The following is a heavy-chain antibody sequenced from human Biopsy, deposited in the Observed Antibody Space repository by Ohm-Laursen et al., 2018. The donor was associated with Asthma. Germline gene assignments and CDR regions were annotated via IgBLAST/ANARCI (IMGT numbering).Heavy chain of an antibody. Sequence: SLRLSCTASGFTFNSYGMHWVRQAPGKGLEWVAVISYDGRNKYYGDSVKGRFTISRDNSKNTVYLQMVSLRVEDTSVYYCARGAYYDFWSGYSRPIPGYYGMDVWGHGTTVTVSS. CDR1: GFTFNSYG. V-gene: IGHV3-30*03. J-gene: IGHJ6*02. CDR3: ARGAYYDFWSGYSRPIPGYYGMDV. CDR2: ISYDGRNK. D-gene: IGHD3-3*01.